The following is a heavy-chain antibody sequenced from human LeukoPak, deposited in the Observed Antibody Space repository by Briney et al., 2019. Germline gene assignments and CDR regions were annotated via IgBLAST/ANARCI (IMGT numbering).Heavy chain of an antibody. CDR3: ARDQGYFDY. V-gene: IGHV4-59*01. J-gene: IGHJ4*02. CDR1: GGSISSYY. CDR2: IYYSGST. Sequence: SETLSLTCTVSGGSISSYYWSWIRQPPGKGLEWIGYIYYSGSTNYNPSLKSRVTISVDTSKNQFSLKLSSVTAADTAVYYCARDQGYFDYWGQGTLVTVSS.